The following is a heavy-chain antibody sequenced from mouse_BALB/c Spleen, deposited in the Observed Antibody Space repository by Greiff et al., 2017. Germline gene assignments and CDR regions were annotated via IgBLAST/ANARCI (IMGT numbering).Heavy chain of an antibody. J-gene: IGHJ3*01. V-gene: IGHV2-9*02. CDR2: IWAGGST. D-gene: IGHD1-1*01. Sequence: VKVVESGPGLVAPSQSLSITCTVSGFSLTSYGVHWVRQPPGKGLEWLGVIWAGGSTNYNSALMSRLSISKDNSKSQVFLKMNSLQTDDTAMYYCASYGSSYGFAYWGQGTLVTVSA. CDR1: GFSLTSYG. CDR3: ASYGSSYGFAY.